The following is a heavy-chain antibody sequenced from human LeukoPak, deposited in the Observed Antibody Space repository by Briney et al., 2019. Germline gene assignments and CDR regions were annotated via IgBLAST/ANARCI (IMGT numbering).Heavy chain of an antibody. CDR2: LYSGGDT. D-gene: IGHD5-24*01. J-gene: IGHJ4*02. CDR1: GFTVSNNY. Sequence: GGSLRLSCAASGFTVSNNYMNWVRQAPGKGREWVSVLYSGGDTDYADSVKGRLTISRDSSKNTLYLQMNSLRDEDTAMYYCARAKSGKAMAFDYWGQGTLVTVSS. CDR3: ARAKSGKAMAFDY. V-gene: IGHV3-53*01.